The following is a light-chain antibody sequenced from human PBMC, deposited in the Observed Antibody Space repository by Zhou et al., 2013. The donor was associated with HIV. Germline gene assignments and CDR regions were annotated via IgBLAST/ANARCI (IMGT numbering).Light chain of an antibody. CDR3: CSYAGSSTSV. CDR1: SSDVGSYNL. Sequence: QSALTQPASVSGSPGQSITISCTGTSSDVGSYNLVSWYRQHPGKAPKLMIYEVSKRPSGVSNRFSGSKSGNTASLTISGLQAEDEADYYCCSYAGSSTSVFGTGTKVTV. CDR2: EVS. J-gene: IGLJ1*01. V-gene: IGLV2-23*02.